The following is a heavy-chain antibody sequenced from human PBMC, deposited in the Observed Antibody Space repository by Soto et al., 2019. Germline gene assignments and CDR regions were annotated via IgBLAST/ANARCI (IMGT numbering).Heavy chain of an antibody. V-gene: IGHV3-33*01. CDR2: IWYDGSNK. J-gene: IGHJ6*03. Sequence: ESGGGVVQPGRSLRLSCAASGFTFSSYGMHWVRQAPGKGLEWVAVIWYDGSNKYYADSVKGRFTISRDNSKNTLYLQMNSLRAEDTAVYYCARDQRLPGQYYYYMDVWGKGTTVTVSS. CDR3: ARDQRLPGQYYYYMDV. D-gene: IGHD2-2*01. CDR1: GFTFSSYG.